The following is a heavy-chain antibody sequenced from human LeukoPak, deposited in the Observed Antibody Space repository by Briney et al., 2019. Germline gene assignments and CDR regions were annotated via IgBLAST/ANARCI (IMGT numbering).Heavy chain of an antibody. V-gene: IGHV4-59*01. J-gene: IGHJ6*03. CDR3: ARRGRMTPTDYFYYMDV. CDR2: IYYKGNT. Sequence: PSETLSLTCTVSGGSISGYYWGWIRQPPGKGLEWIGCIYYKGNTNYNPSLKSRVTILLDTSKSQFSVKLSSVTAADTAVYYCARRGRMTPTDYFYYMDVWGKGTMVTVSS. CDR1: GGSISGYY. D-gene: IGHD3-16*01.